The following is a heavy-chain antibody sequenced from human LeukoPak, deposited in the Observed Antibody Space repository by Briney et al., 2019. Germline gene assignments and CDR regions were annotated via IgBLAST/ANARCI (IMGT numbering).Heavy chain of an antibody. CDR3: ARDRSTGYYYYMDV. J-gene: IGHJ6*03. Sequence: SETLSLTCTVSGASISSYYWSWIRQSPGKGLEWIGYFYYSGRTNYNPSLKSRVTISVDTSKNHFSLKLSSVTAADTAVYYCARDRSTGYYYYMDVWGKGTTVTISS. CDR1: GASISSYY. D-gene: IGHD4-17*01. CDR2: FYYSGRT. V-gene: IGHV4-59*01.